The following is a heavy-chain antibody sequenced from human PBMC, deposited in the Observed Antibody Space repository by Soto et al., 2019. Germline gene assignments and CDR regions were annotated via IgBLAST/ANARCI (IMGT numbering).Heavy chain of an antibody. Sequence: QVQLVESGGGVVQPGTSLRLSCVASGFTFDSHCMHWVRQAPGKGLEWVASIWGDASNTYYEDSAKGRFTISRDNYKNTAYLEMNSVRVDDTAVYYCATGEGTFDYWGQGALVTVSS. CDR2: IWGDASNT. V-gene: IGHV3-33*01. J-gene: IGHJ4*02. CDR3: ATGEGTFDY. CDR1: GFTFDSHC.